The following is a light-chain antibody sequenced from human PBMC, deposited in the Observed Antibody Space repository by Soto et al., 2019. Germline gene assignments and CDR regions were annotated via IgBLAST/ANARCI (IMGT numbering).Light chain of an antibody. CDR2: EAS. J-gene: IGKJ4*01. V-gene: IGKV3-20*01. CDR1: QSVSSSY. Sequence: DIVLTQSPGTLSLSPGERATLSCRASQSVSSSYLAWYQQKPGQAPRLLIYEASSRATGIPDRFSGGGSGTDFTLTISRLEPEDFAVYYCQQFSSYPLTFGGGTKVDI. CDR3: QQFSSYPLT.